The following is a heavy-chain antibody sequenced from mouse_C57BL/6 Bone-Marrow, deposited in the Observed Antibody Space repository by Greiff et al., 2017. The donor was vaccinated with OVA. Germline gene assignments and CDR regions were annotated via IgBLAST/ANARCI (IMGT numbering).Heavy chain of an antibody. CDR3: ARTYASYFDV. D-gene: IGHD5-1*01. Sequence: QVQLQQPGAELVRPGPSVKLSCKASGYTFTSYWMHWVKQRPGQGLEWIGVIDPSDSYTNYNQKFKGKATLTVDTSSSTAYMQLSSLTSEDSAVYYCARTYASYFDVWGTGTTVTVSS. J-gene: IGHJ1*03. CDR2: IDPSDSYT. V-gene: IGHV1-59*01. CDR1: GYTFTSYW.